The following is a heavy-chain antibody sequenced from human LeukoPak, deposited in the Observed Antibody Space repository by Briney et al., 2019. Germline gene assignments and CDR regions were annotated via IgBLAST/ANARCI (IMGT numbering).Heavy chain of an antibody. J-gene: IGHJ4*02. CDR2: IWYDGSNK. Sequence: PGRSLRLSCAASGFTFSSYGMNWVRQAPGKGLEWVAVIWYDGSNKYYGDSVKGRFTISRDNSKNTVSLQMNSLRVEDTAVYYRARLDSSWSFDYWGQGTLVTVSS. CDR1: GFTFSSYG. D-gene: IGHD6-13*01. V-gene: IGHV3-33*01. CDR3: ARLDSSWSFDY.